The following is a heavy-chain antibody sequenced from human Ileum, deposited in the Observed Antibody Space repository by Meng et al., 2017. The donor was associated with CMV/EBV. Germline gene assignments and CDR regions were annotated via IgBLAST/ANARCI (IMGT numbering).Heavy chain of an antibody. D-gene: IGHD3-10*01. Sequence: SETLSLTCAVYGGSFSDYYWSWVRQSPEKGLEWIGEIHNSGFPKYSKYNPSLGSRVTLSVDTSKNQFSLKMTSVSVADTAVYYCVRGLRIRGRDYYYAMDVWGQGTTVTVSS. J-gene: IGHJ6*02. CDR2: IHNSGFPKYS. CDR1: GGSFSDYY. CDR3: VRGLRIRGRDYYYAMDV. V-gene: IGHV4-34*01.